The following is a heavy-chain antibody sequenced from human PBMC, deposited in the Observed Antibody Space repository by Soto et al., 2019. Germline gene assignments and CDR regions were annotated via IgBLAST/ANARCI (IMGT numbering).Heavy chain of an antibody. J-gene: IGHJ4*02. Sequence: QVRLQESGPGLVKPSETLSLTCTVSTDSLRGSYWSWVRQPPGKRPEWIGCIHYTGSIHYNPSLISRVTISEGSSKNQFSLRLSSVTAADTAVYYCATGVDNDKVGHWGQGTLVTVSS. D-gene: IGHD2-8*01. CDR3: ATGVDNDKVGH. CDR2: IHYTGSI. CDR1: TDSLRGSY. V-gene: IGHV4-59*01.